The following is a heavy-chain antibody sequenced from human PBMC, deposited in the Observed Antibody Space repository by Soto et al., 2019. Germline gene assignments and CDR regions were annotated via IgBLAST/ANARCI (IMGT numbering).Heavy chain of an antibody. CDR3: AREGRMTGNTLEY. CDR2: INPQSGDT. Sequence: AAVKVSCKASGYTFTDDYIHWVRQAPGQGLEWMGRINPQSGDTKSTQKFQGRVTMTRDTSISTAYMELSRLRSDDSAVYYCAREGRMTGNTLEYWGPGTLVTVFS. D-gene: IGHD1-7*01. J-gene: IGHJ4*01. V-gene: IGHV1-2*06. CDR1: GYTFTDDY.